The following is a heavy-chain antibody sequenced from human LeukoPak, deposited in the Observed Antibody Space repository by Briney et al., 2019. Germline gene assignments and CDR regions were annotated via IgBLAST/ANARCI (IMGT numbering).Heavy chain of an antibody. V-gene: IGHV4-34*01. Sequence: SETLSLTCAVYGGSFSGYYWSWIRQPPGKGLEWIGEINHSGSTNYNPSLKSRVTISVDTFKNQFSLKLSSVTAADTAVYYCARGHYYGSGSCVDVWGKGTTVTVSS. CDR3: ARGHYYGSGSCVDV. D-gene: IGHD3-10*01. CDR2: INHSGST. CDR1: GGSFSGYY. J-gene: IGHJ6*04.